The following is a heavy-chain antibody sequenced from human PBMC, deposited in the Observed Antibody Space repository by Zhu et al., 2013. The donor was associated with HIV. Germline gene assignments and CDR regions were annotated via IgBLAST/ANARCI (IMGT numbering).Heavy chain of an antibody. V-gene: IGHV1-18*01. D-gene: IGHD6-13*01. J-gene: IGHJ6*01. CDR2: ISAYNGNT. CDR3: ARDLVGQQLAPRLMDV. Sequence: QVQLVQSGAEVKKPGASVKVSCKASGYTFTSYGISWVRQAPGQGLEWMGWISAYNGNTNYAQKLQGRVTMTTDTSTSTAYMELRSLRSDDTAVYYCARDLVGQQLAPRLMDVWGPRDHGHRLL. CDR1: GYTFTSYG.